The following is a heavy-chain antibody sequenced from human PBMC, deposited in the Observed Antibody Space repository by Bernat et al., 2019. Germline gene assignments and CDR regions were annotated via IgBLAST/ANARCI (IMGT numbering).Heavy chain of an antibody. Sequence: EVQLVQSGAEVKKPGESLKISCKGSGYSFTSYWIGWVRQMPGKGLEWMGIIYPGDSDTRYSPSFHGQVTISAAKSISTAYLQWSSLKASDTAMYYCARHPIVVVPAARSGAYYYYYYMDVWGKGTTVTVSS. CDR1: GYSFTSYW. J-gene: IGHJ6*03. CDR3: ARHPIVVVPAARSGAYYYYYYMDV. D-gene: IGHD2-2*01. V-gene: IGHV5-51*01. CDR2: IYPGDSDT.